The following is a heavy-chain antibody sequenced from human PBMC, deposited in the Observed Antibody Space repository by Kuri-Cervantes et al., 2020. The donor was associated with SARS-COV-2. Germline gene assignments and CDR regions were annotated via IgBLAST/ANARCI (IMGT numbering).Heavy chain of an antibody. V-gene: IGHV1-2*02. CDR2: ITPNCGDT. J-gene: IGHJ4*02. CDR3: ARDLLMTLHAHYFDY. CDR1: GDTFTGYY. D-gene: IGHD2-2*01. Sequence: ASVKVSCKASGDTFTGYYMHWVRQAPGQGLEWMGWITPNCGDTNYAQKFQGRVTMTRAPSTSTGYMALRSLRSEDTAVDYCARDLLMTLHAHYFDYWGQGTLVTVSS.